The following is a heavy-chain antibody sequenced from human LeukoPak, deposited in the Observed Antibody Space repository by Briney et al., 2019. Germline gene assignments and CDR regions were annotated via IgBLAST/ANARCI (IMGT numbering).Heavy chain of an antibody. J-gene: IGHJ5*02. Sequence: GGSLGLSCAGSGFTFSSHAMSWVRQAPGKGLEWVSVIYSGGSTYYADSVKGRFTVSRDNSKNTLYLQMNNLRVEDTAVYYCAGDGPSSLWGSWGQGTLVTVS. V-gene: IGHV3-53*01. CDR3: AGDGPSSLWGS. D-gene: IGHD6-13*01. CDR1: GFTFSSHA. CDR2: IYSGGST.